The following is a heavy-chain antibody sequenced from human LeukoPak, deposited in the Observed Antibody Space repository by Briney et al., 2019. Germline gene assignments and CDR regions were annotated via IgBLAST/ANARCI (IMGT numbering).Heavy chain of an antibody. V-gene: IGHV3-23*01. D-gene: IGHD4-17*01. CDR2: ISGSGSNT. J-gene: IGHJ5*02. CDR3: AKGSHDYGDYFPVDP. Sequence: TGGSLRLSCAASGFTFSSYAMDWVRQAPGKGLEWVSSISGSGSNTNYADSVKGRFTISRDNSKNTLYLQMNSLRAEDTAVYYCAKGSHDYGDYFPVDPWGQGTLVTVSS. CDR1: GFTFSSYA.